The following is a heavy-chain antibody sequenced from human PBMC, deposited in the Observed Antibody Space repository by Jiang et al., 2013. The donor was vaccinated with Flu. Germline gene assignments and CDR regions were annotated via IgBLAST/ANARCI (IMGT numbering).Heavy chain of an antibody. Sequence: KTTQTLTLTCTFSGFSLSTSGMCVSWIRQPPGKALEWLALIDWDDDKYYSTSLKTRLTISKDTSKNQVVLTMTNMDPVDTATYYCARMGPELEPSYYYYGMDVWGQGPRSPS. J-gene: IGHJ6*02. D-gene: IGHD1-1*01. CDR2: IDWDDDK. CDR1: GFSLSTSGMC. V-gene: IGHV2-70*01. CDR3: ARMGPELEPSYYYYGMDV.